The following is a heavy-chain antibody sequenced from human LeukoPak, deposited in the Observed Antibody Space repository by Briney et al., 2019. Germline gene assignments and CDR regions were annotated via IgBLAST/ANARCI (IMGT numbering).Heavy chain of an antibody. J-gene: IGHJ6*02. CDR2: IIPILGIA. CDR1: GGTFSSYA. V-gene: IGHV1-69*04. CDR3: AGYYSNYYYYGMDV. Sequence: ASVKVSCKASGGTFSSYAISWVRQAPGQGLEWVGRIIPILGIANYAQKFQGRVTITADKSTSTAYMELSSLRSEDTAVYYCAGYYSNYYYYGMDVWGQGTTVTVSS. D-gene: IGHD3-10*01.